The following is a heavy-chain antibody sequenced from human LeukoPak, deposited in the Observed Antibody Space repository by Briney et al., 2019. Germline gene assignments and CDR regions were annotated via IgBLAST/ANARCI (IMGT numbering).Heavy chain of an antibody. CDR1: GYTFTSYG. CDR2: ISAYNGNT. J-gene: IGHJ4*02. Sequence: GASVKVSCKASGYTFTSYGISWVRQAPGQGLEWMGWISAYNGNTNYAQKLQGRVTMTTDTSTRTAYMELRSLRTDDTAVYYCARQTYYDFWSGYYEFDYWGQGTLVTVSS. V-gene: IGHV1-18*01. CDR3: ARQTYYDFWSGYYEFDY. D-gene: IGHD3-3*01.